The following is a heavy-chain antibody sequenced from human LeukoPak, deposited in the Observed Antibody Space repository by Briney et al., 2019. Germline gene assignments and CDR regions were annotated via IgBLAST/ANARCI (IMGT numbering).Heavy chain of an antibody. CDR2: INPNSGGT. D-gene: IGHD2-15*01. CDR3: AKTDCSGGSCGAFDI. V-gene: IGHV1-2*02. J-gene: IGHJ3*02. Sequence: ASVKVSCKASGYTFTDYYMHWVRQAPGQGLEWMGWINPNSGGTNYAQKFQGRVTMTRDTSISIAYMELSRLRSDDTAVYYCAKTDCSGGSCGAFDIWGQGTMVTVSS. CDR1: GYTFTDYY.